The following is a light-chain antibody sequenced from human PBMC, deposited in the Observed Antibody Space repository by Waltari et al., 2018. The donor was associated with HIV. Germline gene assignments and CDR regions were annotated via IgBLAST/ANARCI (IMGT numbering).Light chain of an antibody. Sequence: QSALTQPASVSGPPGQSITISCTGTSDDIGGSNLVSWYQHHPGKAPRLIIFDVDKRPSGISDRFSGSKSGYMASLTISGLRTEDEADYFCCSKSTIYFGVLFGGGTTLTVL. CDR2: DVD. V-gene: IGLV2-23*02. CDR1: SDDIGGSNL. CDR3: CSKSTIYFGVL. J-gene: IGLJ2*01.